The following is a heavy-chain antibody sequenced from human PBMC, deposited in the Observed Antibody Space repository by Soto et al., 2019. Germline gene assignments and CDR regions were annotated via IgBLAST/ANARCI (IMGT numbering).Heavy chain of an antibody. CDR1: GFTFSSYS. J-gene: IGHJ4*02. Sequence: EVQLVESGGGLVKPGGSLRLSCAASGFTFSSYSMNWVRQAPGKGLEWLSSISSSSSYLYYADSVKGRFTISRDNAKNSLYLQMNSLRAEDTAVYYCARDSLRIDYWGQGTLVTVSS. V-gene: IGHV3-21*01. D-gene: IGHD3-10*01. CDR2: ISSSSSYL. CDR3: ARDSLRIDY.